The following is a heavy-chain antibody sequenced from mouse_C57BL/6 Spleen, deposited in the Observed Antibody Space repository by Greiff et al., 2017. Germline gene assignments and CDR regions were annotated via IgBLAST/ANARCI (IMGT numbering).Heavy chain of an antibody. CDR2: ISSGSSTI. J-gene: IGHJ3*01. D-gene: IGHD2-2*01. CDR1: GFTFSDYG. CDR3: ARAHYGYGGEAWFAY. V-gene: IGHV5-17*01. Sequence: EVKLVESGGGLVKPGGSLKLSCAASGFTFSDYGMHWVRQAPEKGLEWVAYISSGSSTIDYADTVKGRFTISRDNAKNTLFLQMTSLRSEDTARYCCARAHYGYGGEAWFAYWSQETLVTVSA.